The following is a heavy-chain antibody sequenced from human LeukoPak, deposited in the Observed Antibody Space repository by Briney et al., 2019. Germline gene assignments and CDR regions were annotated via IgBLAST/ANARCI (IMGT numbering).Heavy chain of an antibody. CDR1: VGSISSYY. D-gene: IGHD3-10*01. Sequence: SETLSLTCTVSVGSISSYYWSWVRQPPGKGLEWIGYIYYSGSTNYNPSLKSRVTISVDTSKNQFSLKLSSVTAADTAVYYCARLELYNYGSGSSKNWFDPWGQGTLVTVSS. V-gene: IGHV4-59*12. J-gene: IGHJ5*02. CDR2: IYYSGST. CDR3: ARLELYNYGSGSSKNWFDP.